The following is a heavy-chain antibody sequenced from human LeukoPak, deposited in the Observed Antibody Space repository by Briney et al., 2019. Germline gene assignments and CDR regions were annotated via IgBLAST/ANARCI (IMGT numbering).Heavy chain of an antibody. CDR3: DPHDSSSPF. J-gene: IGHJ4*02. V-gene: IGHV3-30-3*01. D-gene: IGHD6-6*01. CDR2: ISSDGSNK. CDR1: GFTFSIFA. Sequence: PGRSLRLSCAASGFTFSIFAMHWVRQAPGKGLEWVAFISSDGSNKYYADSVKGRFTISRDNSKNTLYLQMNSLRDEDSAVYYCDPHDSSSPFWGQGTLVTISS.